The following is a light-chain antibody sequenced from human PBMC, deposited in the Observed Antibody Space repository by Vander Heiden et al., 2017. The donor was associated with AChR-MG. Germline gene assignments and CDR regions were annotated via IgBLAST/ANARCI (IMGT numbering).Light chain of an antibody. V-gene: IGKV3-20*01. J-gene: IGKJ1*01. CDR3: QQLGT. CDR1: QSFSSSY. CDR2: GAS. Sequence: EIVLTQSPGTLSLSPGERATLSCRASQSFSSSYLAWYQQKPGQAPRLLIYGASSRDTGIPDRFSGSGSGTDFTLTISRLEPEDFAVYYCQQLGTFGQGTKVEIK.